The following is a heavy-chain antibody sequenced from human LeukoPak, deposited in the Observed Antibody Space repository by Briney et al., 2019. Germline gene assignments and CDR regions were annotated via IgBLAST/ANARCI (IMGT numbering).Heavy chain of an antibody. D-gene: IGHD4-17*01. CDR2: ITGNSNYI. Sequence: GGSLRLSCAASGFTFNTYNMNWVRQAPGKGLEWVSSITGNSNYIYYADSVKGRFTVSRDNAKNSLYLQMNSLTAEDTAVYFCASGDYGDYQGFQLWGQGTLVTVSS. V-gene: IGHV3-21*01. CDR1: GFTFNTYN. CDR3: ASGDYGDYQGFQL. J-gene: IGHJ1*01.